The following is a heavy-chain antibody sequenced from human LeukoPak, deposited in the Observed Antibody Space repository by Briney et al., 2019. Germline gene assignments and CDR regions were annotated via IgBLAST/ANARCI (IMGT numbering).Heavy chain of an antibody. CDR3: AKVLRGSQSDY. V-gene: IGHV3-23*01. CDR1: GFTFSSYA. CDR2: ISGSGGST. D-gene: IGHD2-15*01. J-gene: IGHJ4*02. Sequence: RTGGSLRLSRAASGFTFSSYAMSWVRQAPGKGLEWVSAISGSGGSTYYADSVKGRFTISRDNSKNTLYLQMNSLRAEDTAVYYCAKVLRGSQSDYWGQGTLVTVSS.